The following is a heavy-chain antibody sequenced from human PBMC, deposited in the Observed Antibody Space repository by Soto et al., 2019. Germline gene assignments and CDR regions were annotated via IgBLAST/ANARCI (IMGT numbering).Heavy chain of an antibody. CDR3: AKGLYDYVWGSYPVWYNWFGP. CDR1: GYTFTSYD. D-gene: IGHD3-16*02. J-gene: IGHJ5*02. V-gene: IGHV1-8*01. CDR2: MNPNSGNT. Sequence: ASVKVSCKASGYTFTSYDINWVRQATGQGLEWMGWMNPNSGNTGYAQKFQGRVTMTRNTSISTAYMELSSLRSEDTAVYYCAKGLYDYVWGSYPVWYNWFGPWGQGTLVTV.